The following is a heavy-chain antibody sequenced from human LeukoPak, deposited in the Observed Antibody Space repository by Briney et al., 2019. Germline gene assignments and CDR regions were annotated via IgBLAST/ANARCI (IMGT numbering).Heavy chain of an antibody. CDR1: GLTFNTYS. CDR2: IDSSGGYM. V-gene: IGHV3-21*06. Sequence: GGPLTLPCKVSGLTFNTYSMIWARQAPGKGLEWVSSIDSSGGYMFYADSVKGRFIISRDNAKDSRYLQMNSLRVEDTAVYYCVRGDRRYYWGQGTLVTVSS. CDR3: VRGDRRYY. D-gene: IGHD3-16*01. J-gene: IGHJ4*02.